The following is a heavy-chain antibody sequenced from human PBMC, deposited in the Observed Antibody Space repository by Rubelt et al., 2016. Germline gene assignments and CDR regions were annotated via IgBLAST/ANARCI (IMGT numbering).Heavy chain of an antibody. V-gene: IGHV4-59*08. CDR3: ARHATTDRSLDP. D-gene: IGHD4-11*01. CDR2: IYYSGST. J-gene: IGHJ5*02. Sequence: QVQLQESGPGLVKPSETLSLTCTVSGDSIITYYWSWVRQPPGKGLEWIGYIYYSGSTNYNPSLKSRVTISVDTSKNQFSLKLSSVTAADTAVYYCARHATTDRSLDPWGQGTLVSVSS. CDR1: GDSIITYY.